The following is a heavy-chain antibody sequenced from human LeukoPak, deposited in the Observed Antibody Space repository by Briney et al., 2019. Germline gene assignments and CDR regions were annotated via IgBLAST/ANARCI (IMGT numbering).Heavy chain of an antibody. J-gene: IGHJ5*02. CDR3: ARRDYCTSTTCYESYNWFDP. V-gene: IGHV4-34*01. CDR1: GGSFSGYY. D-gene: IGHD2-2*01. CDR2: INHSGST. Sequence: PSETLSLACAVYGGSFSGYYWSWIRQPPGKGLEWIGEINHSGSTNYSPPLKRRVTISVDMSNNQFSLKLSSVTAADTAVYYCARRDYCTSTTCYESYNWFDPWGQGTLVTVSS.